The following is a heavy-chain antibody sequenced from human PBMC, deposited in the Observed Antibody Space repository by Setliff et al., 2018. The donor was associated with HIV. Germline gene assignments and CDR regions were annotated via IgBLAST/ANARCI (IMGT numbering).Heavy chain of an antibody. J-gene: IGHJ3*01. Sequence: SETLSLTCTVSGGSISSHYWSWIRQPPGKGLEWIGYIYYSGNTNYNLSLKSRVTISVDTSKNQLSLKLSSVTAADTAVYYCVGDPKTTTQVAFDFWGQGTMVTVSS. CDR3: VGDPKTTTQVAFDF. D-gene: IGHD4-17*01. V-gene: IGHV4-59*11. CDR1: GGSISSHY. CDR2: IYYSGNT.